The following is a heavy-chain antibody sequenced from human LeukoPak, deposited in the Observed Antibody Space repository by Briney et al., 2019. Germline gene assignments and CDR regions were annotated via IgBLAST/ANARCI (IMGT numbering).Heavy chain of an antibody. J-gene: IGHJ4*02. D-gene: IGHD6-19*01. CDR2: IRGKTNRYAT. CDR1: GFTFSGSA. V-gene: IGHV3-73*01. CDR3: TGGSGWYSPDY. Sequence: PWGSLRLSCAVYGFTFSGSALQRVGQASGKGLESVDHIRGKTNRYATAYAASVRGRFTISRDHSKNTAYLQMNSLNTEDTAVYYCTGGSGWYSPDYWGQGTLVSVSS.